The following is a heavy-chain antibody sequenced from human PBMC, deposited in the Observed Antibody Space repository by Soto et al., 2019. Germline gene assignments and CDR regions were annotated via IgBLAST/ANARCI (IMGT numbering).Heavy chain of an antibody. D-gene: IGHD3-3*02. CDR1: GFTFSSYA. CDR2: ISYDGSNK. Sequence: QVQLVESGGGVVQPGRSLRLSCAASGFTFSSYAMHWVRQAPGKGLEWVAVISYDGSNKYYADSVKGRFTISRDNYKTTLYLQMNSLRAEDTAVYYCAREGLATSYGMDVWGQGTTVTVSS. J-gene: IGHJ6*02. V-gene: IGHV3-30-3*01. CDR3: AREGLATSYGMDV.